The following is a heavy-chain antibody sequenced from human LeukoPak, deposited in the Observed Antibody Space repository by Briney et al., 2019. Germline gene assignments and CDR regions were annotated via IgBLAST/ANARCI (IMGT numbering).Heavy chain of an antibody. J-gene: IGHJ4*02. CDR2: IYTGGST. D-gene: IGHD5-18*01. Sequence: GGSLRLSCAASGFSVSNNYMSWVRQAPGQGLEWVSVIYTGGSTHYADSVKGRFIISRDNSKNTVYLQMNSLRADDTAVYFCTTDLVDTSGPYFDYWGQGTLVTVSS. CDR1: GFSVSNNY. CDR3: TTDLVDTSGPYFDY. V-gene: IGHV3-53*01.